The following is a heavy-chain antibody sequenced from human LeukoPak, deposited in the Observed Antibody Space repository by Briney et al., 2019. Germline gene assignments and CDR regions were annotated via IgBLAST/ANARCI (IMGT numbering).Heavy chain of an antibody. CDR2: ISANGVDT. V-gene: IGHV3-23*01. CDR3: AKDVWWSVS. J-gene: IGHJ5*02. CDR1: GFTFSNHA. D-gene: IGHD2-8*02. Sequence: GGSLRLSCVASGFTFSNHAMTWVRQAPGKGLEWVSAISANGVDTFYAPSVKGRFTISRDNPKNTLYLQINSLRAEDTAIYYCAKDVWWSVSWGQGTLVTVSS.